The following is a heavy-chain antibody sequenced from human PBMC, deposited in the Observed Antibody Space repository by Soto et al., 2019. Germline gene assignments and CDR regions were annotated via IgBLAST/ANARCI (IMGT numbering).Heavy chain of an antibody. CDR3: AHSHFEILTGPFDS. Sequence: SGPTLVNPTHTLTLTCTFSGFSLTNTGVTVGSIRQPPGKALEWLALMYWHDDKRYNPSLRNRLTIAKDTSKNRVVLTLANVGPVDTATYFCAHSHFEILTGPFDSWGRGTLVTVSS. V-gene: IGHV2-5*01. CDR2: MYWHDDK. J-gene: IGHJ5*01. D-gene: IGHD3-9*01. CDR1: GFSLTNTGVT.